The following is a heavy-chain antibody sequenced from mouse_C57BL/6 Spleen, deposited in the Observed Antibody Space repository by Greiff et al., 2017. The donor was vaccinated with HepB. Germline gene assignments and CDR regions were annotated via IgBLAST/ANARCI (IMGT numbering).Heavy chain of an antibody. Sequence: QVQLQQSGAELVRPGASVTLSCKASGYTFTDYEMHWVKQTPVHGLEWIGAIDPETGGTAYNQKFKGKAILTADKSSSTAYMELRSLTSKDSAVYYCTREGLTMITYFDYWGQGTTLTVSS. J-gene: IGHJ2*01. D-gene: IGHD2-4*01. V-gene: IGHV1-15*01. CDR2: IDPETGGT. CDR3: TREGLTMITYFDY. CDR1: GYTFTDYE.